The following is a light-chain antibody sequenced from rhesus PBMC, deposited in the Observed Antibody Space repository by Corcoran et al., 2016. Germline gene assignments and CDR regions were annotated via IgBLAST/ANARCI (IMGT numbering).Light chain of an antibody. Sequence: DIQMTQSPSSLSASVGDTVTITCRASQTISSWLDWYQQQPGKAPTLLIYKASILQSGVPSRFSGSGSGTDFTLTIRSLQPEDFATYYCLQYSISPLTFGPGTKLDIK. CDR1: QTISSW. J-gene: IGKJ3*01. CDR2: KAS. V-gene: IGKV1-22*01. CDR3: LQYSISPLT.